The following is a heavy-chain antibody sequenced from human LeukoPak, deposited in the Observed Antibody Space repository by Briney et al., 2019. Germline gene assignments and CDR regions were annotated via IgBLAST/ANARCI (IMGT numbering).Heavy chain of an antibody. Sequence: GESLKISCKGSGYSFTSYWIGWVRQMPGKGLEWMGIIYPGDSDTRYSPSFQGQVTISADKSISTAYLQWSSLKASDTAMFYCASTQPYGDYVFDYWGQGTLVTVSS. CDR2: IYPGDSDT. CDR3: ASTQPYGDYVFDY. D-gene: IGHD4-17*01. J-gene: IGHJ4*02. CDR1: GYSFTSYW. V-gene: IGHV5-51*01.